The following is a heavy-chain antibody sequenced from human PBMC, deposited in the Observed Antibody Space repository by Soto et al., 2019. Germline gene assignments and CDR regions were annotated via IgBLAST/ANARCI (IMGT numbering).Heavy chain of an antibody. CDR2: ISGSGGST. J-gene: IGHJ4*02. V-gene: IGHV3-23*01. CDR3: AKSTDDYDILTYFDY. Sequence: PGGSLRLSCAASGFTFSSYAMSWVRQAPGKGLEWVSAISGSGGSTYYADSVKGRFTISRDNSKNTLYLQMNSLRAEDTAVYYCAKSTDDYDILTYFDYWGQGNLVTFSS. CDR1: GFTFSSYA. D-gene: IGHD3-9*01.